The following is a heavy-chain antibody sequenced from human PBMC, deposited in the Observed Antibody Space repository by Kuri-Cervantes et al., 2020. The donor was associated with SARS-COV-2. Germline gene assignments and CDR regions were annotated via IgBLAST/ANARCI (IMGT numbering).Heavy chain of an antibody. Sequence: GESLKISCAASGFTVSSNYMSWVRQAPGKGLEWVSVIYSGGSTYYADSVKGRFTISRDNSENTLYLQMNSLKAEDTAVYYCAKGGEYQLLVPNYSYYMDVWGKGTTVTVSS. CDR3: AKGGEYQLLVPNYSYYMDV. CDR2: IYSGGST. D-gene: IGHD2-2*01. V-gene: IGHV3-53*01. CDR1: GFTVSSNY. J-gene: IGHJ6*03.